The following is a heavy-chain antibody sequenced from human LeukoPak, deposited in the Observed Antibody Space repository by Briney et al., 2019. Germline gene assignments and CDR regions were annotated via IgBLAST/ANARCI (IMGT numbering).Heavy chain of an antibody. D-gene: IGHD4-23*01. Sequence: PGGSLRPSCAASGFTFSSYGMHWVRQAPDKGLEWVAFIRHDGTKTYYIDSVKGRFTISRDNSKNTLYLRMNSLTTEDSAVYYCANPLGLTAVVPFDCWGQGTLITVSS. CDR2: IRHDGTKT. CDR1: GFTFSSYG. V-gene: IGHV3-30*02. J-gene: IGHJ4*02. CDR3: ANPLGLTAVVPFDC.